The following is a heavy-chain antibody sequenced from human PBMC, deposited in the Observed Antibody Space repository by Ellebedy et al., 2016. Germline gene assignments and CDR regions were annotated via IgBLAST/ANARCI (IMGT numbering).Heavy chain of an antibody. CDR2: IYTSGST. V-gene: IGHV4-4*07. CDR1: GGSISSYY. J-gene: IGHJ5*02. Sequence: GSLRLXXTVSGGSISSYYWSWIRQPAGKGLEWIGRIYTSGSTNYNPSLKSRVTMSVDTSKNQFSLKLSSVTAADTAVYYCARGRGITGTTWFDPWGQGTLVTVSS. CDR3: ARGRGITGTTWFDP. D-gene: IGHD1-7*01.